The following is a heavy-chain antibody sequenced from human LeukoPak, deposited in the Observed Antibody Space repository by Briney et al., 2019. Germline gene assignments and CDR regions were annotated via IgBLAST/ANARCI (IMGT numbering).Heavy chain of an antibody. V-gene: IGHV4-39*01. Sequence: PSETLSLTCTVSGGSISSSSYYWGWIRQPPGKGLEWIGSIYYSGSTYYNPSLKSRVTISVDTSKNQFSLKLSSVTAADTAVYYCARGNFYSGSGSSPLDYWGQGTLVTVSS. D-gene: IGHD3-10*01. J-gene: IGHJ4*02. CDR1: GGSISSSSYY. CDR2: IYYSGST. CDR3: ARGNFYSGSGSSPLDY.